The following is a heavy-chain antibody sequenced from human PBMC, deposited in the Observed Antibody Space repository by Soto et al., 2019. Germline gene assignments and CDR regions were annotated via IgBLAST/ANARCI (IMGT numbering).Heavy chain of an antibody. D-gene: IGHD5-12*01. J-gene: IGHJ4*02. V-gene: IGHV3-23*01. CDR1: GFTFSYYA. CDR2: ISGSGGDT. Sequence: EVQLLESGGGLVQPGGSLRLSCAASGFTFSYYAMKWVRQAPGKGREWVSAISGSGGDTYYADSVKGRFTISRDNSKNTLYLQMNRLRAEDTAVYYCAKDLGVATITSDYWGQGTLVTVSS. CDR3: AKDLGVATITSDY.